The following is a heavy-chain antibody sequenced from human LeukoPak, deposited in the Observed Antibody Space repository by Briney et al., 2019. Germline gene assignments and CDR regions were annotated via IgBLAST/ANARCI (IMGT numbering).Heavy chain of an antibody. Sequence: GASVKVSCKASGYTFTGYYMHWVRQAPGQGLEWMGWINPNSGGTNYAQKFQGRVTMTRDTSISTASMELSRLRSDDTAVYYCARAVFNFTVVLSGDWFDPWGPGTLVTVSS. J-gene: IGHJ5*02. V-gene: IGHV1-2*02. D-gene: IGHD4-23*01. CDR3: ARAVFNFTVVLSGDWFDP. CDR2: INPNSGGT. CDR1: GYTFTGYY.